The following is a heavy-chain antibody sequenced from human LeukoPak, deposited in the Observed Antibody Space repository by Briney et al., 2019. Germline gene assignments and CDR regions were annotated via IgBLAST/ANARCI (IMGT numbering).Heavy chain of an antibody. CDR3: AREKFYYDSSGYYPIDY. CDR1: GGSISSYY. D-gene: IGHD3-22*01. V-gene: IGHV4-4*07. CDR2: IYTSGST. J-gene: IGHJ4*02. Sequence: PSETLSLTCTVSGGSISSYYWSWIRQPAGKGLEWIGRIYTSGSTNYNPSLKSRVTMSVDTSKNQFSLELSSVTAADTAVYYCAREKFYYDSSGYYPIDYWGQGTLVTVSS.